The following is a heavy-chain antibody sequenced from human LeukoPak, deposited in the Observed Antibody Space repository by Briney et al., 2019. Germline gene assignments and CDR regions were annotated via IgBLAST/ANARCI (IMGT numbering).Heavy chain of an antibody. CDR2: INGDGGRT. J-gene: IGHJ4*01. CDR1: GFTFSTYV. CDR3: ARGRNGFFDY. Sequence: GGSLRLSCAASGFTFSTYVMSWVRQAPGKGLVWVSQINGDGGRTRFADSVKGRLTISRDNAKNTVYLQMNSLRTDDTAMYYCARGRNGFFDYWGHGTLVTVSS. V-gene: IGHV3-74*01. D-gene: IGHD5-24*01.